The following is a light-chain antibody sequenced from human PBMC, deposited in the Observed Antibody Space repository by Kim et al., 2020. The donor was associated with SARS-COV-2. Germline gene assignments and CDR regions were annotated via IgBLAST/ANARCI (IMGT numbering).Light chain of an antibody. V-gene: IGKV3-20*01. J-gene: IGKJ3*01. CDR2: GVS. CDR3: QQYGSSLFT. CDR1: QSVSSSY. Sequence: SPGERATLSCRASQSVSSSYLAWYQQKPGQAPRLLIYGVSSRATGIPDRFSGSGSGTDFTLTISRLEPEDFAVYYCQQYGSSLFTFGPGTKVDIK.